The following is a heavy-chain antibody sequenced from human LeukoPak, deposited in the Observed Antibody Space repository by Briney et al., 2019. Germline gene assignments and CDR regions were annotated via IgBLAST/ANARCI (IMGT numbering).Heavy chain of an antibody. Sequence: ASVKVSCKASGGTFSSYAISWVRQAPGQGLEWMGWINPNSGGTNYAQKFQGWVTMTRDTSISTAYMELSRLRSDDTAVYYCARTIRERYYYDSSGYWVGAFDIWGQGTMVTVSS. D-gene: IGHD3-22*01. J-gene: IGHJ3*02. CDR3: ARTIRERYYYDSSGYWVGAFDI. CDR1: GGTFSSYA. V-gene: IGHV1-2*04. CDR2: INPNSGGT.